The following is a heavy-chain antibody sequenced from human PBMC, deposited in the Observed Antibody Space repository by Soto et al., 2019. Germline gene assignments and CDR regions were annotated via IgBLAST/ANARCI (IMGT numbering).Heavy chain of an antibody. D-gene: IGHD2-8*02. V-gene: IGHV3-48*02. CDR1: GFTFSSYN. CDR2: ISSSSSTI. CDR3: ARMLCSGGVCYYGIDY. J-gene: IGHJ4*02. Sequence: VGSLRLSCAASGFTFSSYNMDWVRQAPGKGLEWISYISSSSSTIYYADSVKGRFTISRDNAKNSLYLQLNSLRDEDTAIYYCARMLCSGGVCYYGIDYWGRG.